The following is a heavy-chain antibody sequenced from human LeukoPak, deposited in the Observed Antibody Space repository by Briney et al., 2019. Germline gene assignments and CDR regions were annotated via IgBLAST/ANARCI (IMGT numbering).Heavy chain of an antibody. Sequence: GGSLRLSCAASGFTFSSYGMHWVRQAPGKRLGWVAFIRYDGSNNYYADSVKSRFTISRDNSKNTLYLQMNSLRAEDTAVYYCARDGGTDTHDWYFDLWGRGTQVTVSS. V-gene: IGHV3-30*02. J-gene: IGHJ2*01. CDR2: IRYDGSNN. CDR3: ARDGGTDTHDWYFDL. CDR1: GFTFSSYG. D-gene: IGHD3-16*01.